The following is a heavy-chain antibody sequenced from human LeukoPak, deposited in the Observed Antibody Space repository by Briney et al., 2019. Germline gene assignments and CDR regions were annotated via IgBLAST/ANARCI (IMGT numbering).Heavy chain of an antibody. D-gene: IGHD3-10*01. CDR1: GGSFSGYY. Sequence: SETLSLTCAVYGGSFSGYYWSWIRQPPGKGLEWIREINHSGSTNYNPSLKSRVTISVDTSKNQFSLKLSSVTAADTAVYYCARIGELLWFGELSGRTYYYYYMDVWGKGTTVTVSS. CDR3: ARIGELLWFGELSGRTYYYYYMDV. J-gene: IGHJ6*03. V-gene: IGHV4-34*01. CDR2: INHSGST.